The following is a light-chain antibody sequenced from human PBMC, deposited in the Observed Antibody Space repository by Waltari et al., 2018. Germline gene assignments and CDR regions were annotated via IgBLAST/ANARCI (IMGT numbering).Light chain of an antibody. Sequence: WRSSQSVTIISLTWYQQKLGQSPRLLIYGTSRRATGIPDRFSGSGSGTDFTLTISRLEPEDFAVYYCQQYDGEVVTFGGGTKVEI. V-gene: IGKV3-20*01. CDR1: QSVTIIS. J-gene: IGKJ4*01. CDR2: GTS. CDR3: QQYDGEVVT.